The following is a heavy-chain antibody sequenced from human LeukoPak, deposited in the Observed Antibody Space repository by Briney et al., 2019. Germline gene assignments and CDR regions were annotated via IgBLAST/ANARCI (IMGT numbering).Heavy chain of an antibody. D-gene: IGHD6-25*01. V-gene: IGHV3-15*01. CDR1: GFTFTNAY. CDR3: TTGPAAAGRDF. J-gene: IGHJ4*02. CDR2: IKSKTDGEIT. Sequence: GGPLRLSCEASGFTFTNAYMSWVRQAPGKGLEWVGRIKSKTDGEITEYAAPVNGRFTISGDDSETTVYLQMDSLKTEDTALYFCTTGPAAAGRDFWGQGALVTVSS.